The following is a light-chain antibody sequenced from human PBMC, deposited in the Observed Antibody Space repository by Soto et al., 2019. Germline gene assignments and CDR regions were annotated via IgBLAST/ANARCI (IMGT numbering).Light chain of an antibody. Sequence: DIQMTQSPSTLSGSVGDRVTITCRASQTISSWLAWYQQKPGKAPKLLIYKASTLKSGVPSRFSGSGSGTELTLTISRLQPDDFATYCCQHYKSYSEAFGQGTKVELK. J-gene: IGKJ1*01. CDR1: QTISSW. V-gene: IGKV1-5*03. CDR2: KAS. CDR3: QHYKSYSEA.